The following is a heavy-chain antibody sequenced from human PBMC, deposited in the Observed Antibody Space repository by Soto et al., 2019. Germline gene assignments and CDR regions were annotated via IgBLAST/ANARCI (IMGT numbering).Heavy chain of an antibody. CDR3: ARVDTSMGATCVSY. Sequence: QVQLQESGPGLVKPSQTLSLTCTVSGGSISSGGYYWSWIRQHPGKGLEWIGYIYYSGSTYYNPSLKSRVTISVGTSKNQFSLKLSSVTAADTAVYYCARVDTSMGATCVSYWGQGTLVTVSS. CDR1: GGSISSGGYY. V-gene: IGHV4-31*03. CDR2: IYYSGST. J-gene: IGHJ4*02. D-gene: IGHD1-26*01.